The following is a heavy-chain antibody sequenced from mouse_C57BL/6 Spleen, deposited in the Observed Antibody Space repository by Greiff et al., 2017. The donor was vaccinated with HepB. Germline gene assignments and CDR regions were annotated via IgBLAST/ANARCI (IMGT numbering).Heavy chain of an antibody. Sequence: EVKLVESGEGLVKPGGSLKLSCAASGFTFSSYAMSWVRQTPEKRLEWVAYISSGGDYIYYADTVKGRFTISRDNARNNLYLQMSSLKSEDTAMYYCTRGYSNYGYAMDYWGQGTSVTVSS. D-gene: IGHD2-5*01. CDR2: ISSGGDYI. V-gene: IGHV5-9-1*02. J-gene: IGHJ4*01. CDR1: GFTFSSYA. CDR3: TRGYSNYGYAMDY.